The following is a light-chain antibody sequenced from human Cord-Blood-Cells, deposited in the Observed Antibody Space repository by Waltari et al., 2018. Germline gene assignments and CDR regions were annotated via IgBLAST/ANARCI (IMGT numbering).Light chain of an antibody. CDR3: SSYTSSSAVV. CDR2: DVS. CDR1: SSDVAGHTY. V-gene: IGLV2-14*01. J-gene: IGLJ2*01. Sequence: QSALTQPASVSGSPGQSFTISCTGTSSDVAGHTYVPWYQQHPGKAPKLMIYDVSNRPSGVSNRFSGSKSGNTASLTISGLQAEDEADYSCSSYTSSSAVVFGGGTNLTVL.